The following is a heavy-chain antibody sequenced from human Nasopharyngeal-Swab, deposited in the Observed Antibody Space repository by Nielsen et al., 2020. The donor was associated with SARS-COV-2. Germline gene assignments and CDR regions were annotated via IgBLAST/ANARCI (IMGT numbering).Heavy chain of an antibody. CDR2: INHSGST. Sequence: SETLSLTCAVYGGSFSGYYWSWIRQPPGKGLEWIGEINHSGSTNYNPSLKSRGTISVDTSKNPFSLKLSSVTAADTAVYYCARGRPCVGDCYNFYYYYDGMDVWGQGTTVTVSS. J-gene: IGHJ6*02. V-gene: IGHV4-34*01. D-gene: IGHD2-21*02. CDR1: GGSFSGYY. CDR3: ARGRPCVGDCYNFYYYYDGMDV.